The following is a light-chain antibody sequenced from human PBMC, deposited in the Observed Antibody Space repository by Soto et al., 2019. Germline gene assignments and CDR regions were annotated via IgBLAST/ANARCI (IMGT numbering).Light chain of an antibody. V-gene: IGKV3-15*01. Sequence: EIVMTQSPATLSVSPGERATLSCRASQSVSSNLAWYQQKPGQAPRLLIYGASTRATGLPARFSGSGSGTEFTLTIRSLESEAFALYSRQQYHNWPRTFGQGTKGDLK. CDR1: QSVSSN. CDR3: QQYHNWPRT. J-gene: IGKJ1*01. CDR2: GAS.